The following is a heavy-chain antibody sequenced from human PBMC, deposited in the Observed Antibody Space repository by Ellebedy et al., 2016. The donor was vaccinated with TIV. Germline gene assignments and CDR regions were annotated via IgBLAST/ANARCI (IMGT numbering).Heavy chain of an antibody. V-gene: IGHV3-66*01. CDR1: GFTFSNYW. J-gene: IGHJ4*02. Sequence: GESLKISCTASGFTFSNYWMHWVRQAPGKGLEWVSVIYSGGNTFYADSVKGRFTISRDNSKNTLYLQMNSLRAEDTAVYYCARDLQHGYNPPYWGQGTLVTVSS. CDR2: IYSGGNT. CDR3: ARDLQHGYNPPY. D-gene: IGHD5-24*01.